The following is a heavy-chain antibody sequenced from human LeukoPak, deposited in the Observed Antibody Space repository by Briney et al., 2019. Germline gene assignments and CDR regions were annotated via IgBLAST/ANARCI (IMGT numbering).Heavy chain of an antibody. J-gene: IGHJ4*02. CDR3: AKDVADSSGYGLDY. V-gene: IGHV3-9*01. D-gene: IGHD3-22*01. Sequence: PGGSLRLSCAASGFTFDDYAMHWVRQAPGKGLEWVSGISRNSGSIGYADSVKGRFTISRDNAKNSLYLQMNSLRAEDTALYYCAKDVADSSGYGLDYWGQGTLVTVSS. CDR2: ISRNSGSI. CDR1: GFTFDDYA.